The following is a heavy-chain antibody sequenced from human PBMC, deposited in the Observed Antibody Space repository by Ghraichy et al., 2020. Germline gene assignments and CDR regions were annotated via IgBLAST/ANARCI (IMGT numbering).Heavy chain of an antibody. Sequence: GGSLRLSCAASGFTFSSYEMNWVRQAPGKGLEWVSYISSSGSTIYYADSVKGRFTISRDNAKNSLYLQMNNLRAEDTAVYYCARIQGMRNDAFDIWGQGTMVTVSS. CDR2: ISSSGSTI. CDR3: ARIQGMRNDAFDI. J-gene: IGHJ3*02. V-gene: IGHV3-48*03. CDR1: GFTFSSYE.